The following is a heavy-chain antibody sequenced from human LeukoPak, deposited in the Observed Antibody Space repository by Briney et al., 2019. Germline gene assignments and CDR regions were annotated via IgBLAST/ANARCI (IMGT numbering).Heavy chain of an antibody. CDR1: GFTFITCG. D-gene: IGHD3-9*01. CDR3: ARDGYNILTGYFDY. V-gene: IGHV3-33*01. Sequence: GGSLRLSCAASGFTFITCGMHWVGQAPGKGLEGVAVLGDDGSNEYYANSVKGRFTISRDNSKNTLYLQMNSLRAEDTPIYYCARDGYNILTGYFDYWGQGTLLTVSS. CDR2: LGDDGSNE. J-gene: IGHJ4*02.